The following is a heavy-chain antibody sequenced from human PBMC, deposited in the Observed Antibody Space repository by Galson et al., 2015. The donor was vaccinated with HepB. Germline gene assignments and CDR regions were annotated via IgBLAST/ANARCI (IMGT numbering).Heavy chain of an antibody. V-gene: IGHV3-73*01. CDR2: IRSKANSYAT. CDR3: ARDWGWNLDY. CDR1: GFTFSGSA. J-gene: IGHJ4*02. Sequence: SLRLSCAASGFTFSGSAMHWVRQASGKGLEWVGRIRSKANSYATAYAASVKGRFTISRDDSKNTAYLQMNSLRVEDTAVYYCARDWGWNLDYGGQGTLVTVSS. D-gene: IGHD3-16*01.